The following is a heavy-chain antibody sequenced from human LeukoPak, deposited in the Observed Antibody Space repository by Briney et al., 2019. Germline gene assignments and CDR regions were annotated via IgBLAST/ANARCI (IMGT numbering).Heavy chain of an antibody. V-gene: IGHV4-59*01. J-gene: IGHJ3*02. Sequence: SGTLSLTCTVSGGSISSYFWHWIRQPPGKGLEWMGYIYDSGTTAYNPSLKRRVTMSVDTSKNQFSLNLSSVTAAGTAVYYCARDLWFGELYHAFDIWGQGTMVTVSS. D-gene: IGHD3-10*01. CDR1: GGSISSYF. CDR3: ARDLWFGELYHAFDI. CDR2: IYDSGTT.